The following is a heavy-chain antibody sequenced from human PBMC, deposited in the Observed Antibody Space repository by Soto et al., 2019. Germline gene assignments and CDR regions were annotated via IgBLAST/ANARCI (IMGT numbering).Heavy chain of an antibody. D-gene: IGHD3-3*01. V-gene: IGHV3-73*02. CDR1: GFTFSGSA. J-gene: IGHJ3*02. CDR2: IRSKAKSYET. Sequence: EVQLVESGGGLVQPGGSLKLSCAASGFTFSGSAMQWVRQPSGKGLEWVGRIRSKAKSYETAYAASVKGRFTISREYSNNTAYLQMNSLKIEDTAVYYCARLSESFPVGSAFYIWGQGTMVTVSS. CDR3: ARLSESFPVGSAFYI.